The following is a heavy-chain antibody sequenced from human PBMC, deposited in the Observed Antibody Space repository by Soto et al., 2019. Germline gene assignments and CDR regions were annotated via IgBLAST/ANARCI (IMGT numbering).Heavy chain of an antibody. J-gene: IGHJ5*02. V-gene: IGHV4-4*07. Sequence: SETLSLTCTVSGGSISSYYWSWIRQPAGKGLEWIGRIYTSGSTNYNPSLKSRVTMSVDTSKNQFSLKLSSVTAADTAVYYCARHIVVVTAMYNWFDPWGQGXLVTVYS. CDR2: IYTSGST. D-gene: IGHD2-21*02. CDR3: ARHIVVVTAMYNWFDP. CDR1: GGSISSYY.